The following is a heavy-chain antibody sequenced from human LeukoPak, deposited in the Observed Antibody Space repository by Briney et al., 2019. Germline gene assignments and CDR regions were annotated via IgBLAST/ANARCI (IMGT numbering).Heavy chain of an antibody. Sequence: SETLSLTCTVSGGSISSYYWSWIRQPPGKGLEWIGTIYYSGSTYYNPSLKSRVTISIDTSKNQFSLRLSSVTAADTAVFYCARSTDGTTSSGWYVDYWGQGTLVTVSS. J-gene: IGHJ4*02. CDR1: GGSISSYY. CDR2: IYYSGST. D-gene: IGHD6-19*01. CDR3: ARSTDGTTSSGWYVDY. V-gene: IGHV4-59*04.